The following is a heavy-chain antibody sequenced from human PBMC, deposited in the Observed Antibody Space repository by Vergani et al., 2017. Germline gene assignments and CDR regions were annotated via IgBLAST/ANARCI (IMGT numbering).Heavy chain of an antibody. V-gene: IGHV3-23*04. CDR2: ISGSGGST. J-gene: IGHJ6*03. CDR1: GFSFTSYG. CDR3: AKHLGYCSSTSCPPYYYYYMDV. D-gene: IGHD2-2*01. Sequence: VRLVESGGGVVQPGRSLRLSCAASGFSFTSYGMHWVRQPPGKGLEWVSAISGSGGSTYYADSVKGRFTISRDNSKNTLYLQMNSLRAEDTAVYYCAKHLGYCSSTSCPPYYYYYMDVWGKGTTVTVSS.